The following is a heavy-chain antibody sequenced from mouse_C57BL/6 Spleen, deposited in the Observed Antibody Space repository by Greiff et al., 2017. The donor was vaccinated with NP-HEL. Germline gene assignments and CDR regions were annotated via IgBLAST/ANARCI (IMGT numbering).Heavy chain of an antibody. CDR2: IDPSDSET. V-gene: IGHV1-52*01. J-gene: IGHJ1*03. CDR1: GYTFTSYW. Sequence: VQLQQPGAELVRPGSSVKLSCKASGYTFTSYWMHWVKQRPIQGLEWIGNIDPSDSETHYNQKFKDKATLTVDKSSSTAYMQLSSLTSEDSAVYYCARGKLDWYFDVWGTGTTVTVSS. CDR3: ARGKLDWYFDV.